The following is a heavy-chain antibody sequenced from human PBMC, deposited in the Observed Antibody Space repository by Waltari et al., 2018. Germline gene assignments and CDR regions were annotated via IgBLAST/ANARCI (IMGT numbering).Heavy chain of an antibody. D-gene: IGHD3-3*01. J-gene: IGHJ4*02. CDR2: INHSGST. CDR1: GGSFSGYY. V-gene: IGHV4-34*01. CDR3: ARGRATFSLRFLDFKFDY. Sequence: QVQLQQWGAGLLKPSETLSLTCAVYGGSFSGYYWSWIRPPPGKGLEWIGEINHSGSTNYNPSLKSRVTISVDTSKNQFSLKLSSVTAADTAVYYCARGRATFSLRFLDFKFDYWGQGTLVTVSS.